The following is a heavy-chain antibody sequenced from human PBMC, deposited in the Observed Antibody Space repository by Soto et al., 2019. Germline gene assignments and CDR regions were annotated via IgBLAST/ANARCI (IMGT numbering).Heavy chain of an antibody. CDR3: ARVAYTYGWIYDY. D-gene: IGHD2-2*02. Sequence: GGSLRLSCAASGFTFSSYWMSWVRQAPGKGLEWVANIKQDGSEKYYMDSVRGRFTVSRDDAKNSVYLQMNSLRAEDTAVYFCARVAYTYGWIYDYWGQGSLVTVSS. V-gene: IGHV3-7*01. CDR2: IKQDGSEK. CDR1: GFTFSSYW. J-gene: IGHJ4*01.